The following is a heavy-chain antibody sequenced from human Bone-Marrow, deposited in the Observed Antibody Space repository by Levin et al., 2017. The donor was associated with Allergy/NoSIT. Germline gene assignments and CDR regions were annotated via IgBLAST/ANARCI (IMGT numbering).Heavy chain of an antibody. CDR3: AREAMEFHDSSGYSIFDF. J-gene: IGHJ4*02. CDR1: GDSVNFGRYY. Sequence: PSETLSLTCAVSGDSVNFGRYYWSWIRQPPGKGLEWIGYVYTSGITNFNPSLKSRVSMSLDMSKNQFSLKVRSVTAADTAVYYCAREAMEFHDSSGYSIFDFWGQGILVTVSS. CDR2: VYTSGIT. D-gene: IGHD3-22*01. V-gene: IGHV4-61*01.